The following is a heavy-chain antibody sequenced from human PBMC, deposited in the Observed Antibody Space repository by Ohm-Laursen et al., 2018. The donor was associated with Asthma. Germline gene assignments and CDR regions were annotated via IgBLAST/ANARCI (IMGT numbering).Heavy chain of an antibody. D-gene: IGHD3-3*01. V-gene: IGHV3-66*02. CDR1: GFTVTGNY. CDR3: AKSPEYYDFWSGYSDY. CDR2: LFSTGHT. Sequence: SLRLSCTASGFTVTGNYMTWVRQAPGKGLEWVSVLFSTGHTFYADSVKGRFTISRDNSKNTLYLQMNSLRAEDTAVYYCAKSPEYYDFWSGYSDYWGQGTLVTVSS. J-gene: IGHJ4*02.